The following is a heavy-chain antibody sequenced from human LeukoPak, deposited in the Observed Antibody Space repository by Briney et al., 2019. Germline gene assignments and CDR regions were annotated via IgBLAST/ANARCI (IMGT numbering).Heavy chain of an antibody. D-gene: IGHD6-19*01. CDR2: IYSGGST. J-gene: IGHJ4*02. Sequence: GGSLRLSCAASGFTVSSNYMGWVRQAPGKGLEWVSVIYSGGSTYYADSVKGRFTISRDNSKNTLYLQMNSLRAEDTAVYYCARVRDSSGWYELDYWGQGTLVTVSS. V-gene: IGHV3-66*01. CDR1: GFTVSSNY. CDR3: ARVRDSSGWYELDY.